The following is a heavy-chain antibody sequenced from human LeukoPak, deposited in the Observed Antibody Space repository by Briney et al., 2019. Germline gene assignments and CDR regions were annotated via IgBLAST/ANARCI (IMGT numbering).Heavy chain of an antibody. CDR3: ARTPTWGYCSGGSCYSGFDY. CDR2: IKQDGSEK. CDR1: GFTFSSYW. V-gene: IGHV3-7*01. J-gene: IGHJ4*02. Sequence: PGGSLRLSCAASGFTFSSYWMSWVRQAPGKGLEWVANIKQDGSEKYYVDSVKGRFTMSRDNAKNSLNLQMNSLRAEDTAVYYRARTPTWGYCSGGSCYSGFDYWGQGTLVTVSS. D-gene: IGHD2-15*01.